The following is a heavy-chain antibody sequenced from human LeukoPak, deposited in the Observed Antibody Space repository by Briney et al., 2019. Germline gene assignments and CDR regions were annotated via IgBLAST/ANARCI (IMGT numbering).Heavy chain of an antibody. CDR1: GFTFSSYW. D-gene: IGHD3-22*01. Sequence: GGSLRLSCAASGFTFSSYWMSWVRQAPGKGLEWVANIKQDGSEKYYVDSVKGRFTISRDNAKNSLYLQMNSLRAEDTAVYYCARDFTTYYDSSGYFDYWGQGTLVTVSS. CDR3: ARDFTTYYDSSGYFDY. V-gene: IGHV3-7*01. CDR2: IKQDGSEK. J-gene: IGHJ4*02.